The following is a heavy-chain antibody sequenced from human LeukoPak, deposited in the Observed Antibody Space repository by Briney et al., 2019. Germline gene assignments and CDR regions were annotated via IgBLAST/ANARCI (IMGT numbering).Heavy chain of an antibody. CDR3: ARSIRPYYYGSGTPSWFDP. CDR2: INHSGST. CDR1: GGSFSGYY. D-gene: IGHD3-10*01. V-gene: IGHV4-34*01. Sequence: SETLSLTCAVYGGSFSGYYWSWIRQPPGKGLEWIGEINHSGSTNYNPSLKSRVTISVDTSKNQFSLKLSSVTAADTAVYYCARSIRPYYYGSGTPSWFDPWGQGTLVTVSP. J-gene: IGHJ5*02.